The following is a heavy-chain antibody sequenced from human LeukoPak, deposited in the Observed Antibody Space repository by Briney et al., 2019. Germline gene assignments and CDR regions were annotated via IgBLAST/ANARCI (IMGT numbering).Heavy chain of an antibody. V-gene: IGHV1-2*02. D-gene: IGHD2-2*01. Sequence: ASVKVSCKASGYTVTGYYMHWVRQAPGQGLEWMGWINPNSGGTNYAQKFQGRVTMTRDTSISTAYMELSRLRSDDTAVYYCASSYCSSTSCYFYYYGMDVWGQGTTVTVSS. CDR1: GYTVTGYY. CDR2: INPNSGGT. J-gene: IGHJ6*02. CDR3: ASSYCSSTSCYFYYYGMDV.